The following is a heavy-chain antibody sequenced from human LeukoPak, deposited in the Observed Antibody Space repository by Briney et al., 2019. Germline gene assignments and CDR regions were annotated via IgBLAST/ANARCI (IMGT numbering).Heavy chain of an antibody. V-gene: IGHV4-59*01. CDR3: ARVQGPVGFDP. Sequence: PSETLSLTCTVSGGSISSYYWSWIRQPPGKGLEWIGYIYYSGSTNYNPSLKSRVTISVDTSKNQFSLKLSSVTAADTAVYYCARVQGPVGFDPWGQGTLVTVPS. J-gene: IGHJ5*02. CDR1: GGSISSYY. CDR2: IYYSGST.